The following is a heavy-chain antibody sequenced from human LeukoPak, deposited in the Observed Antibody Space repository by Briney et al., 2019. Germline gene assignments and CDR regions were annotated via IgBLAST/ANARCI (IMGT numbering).Heavy chain of an antibody. CDR2: ISWDGGST. Sequence: GGSLRLSCAASGFTFDDYAMHWVRQAPGKGLEWDSLISWDGGSTYYADSVKGRFTISRDNSKNSLYLQMNSLRAEDTALYYCAKDVRESAAAGYYYYYYMDVWGTGTTVTVSS. J-gene: IGHJ6*03. D-gene: IGHD6-25*01. CDR3: AKDVRESAAAGYYYYYYMDV. V-gene: IGHV3-43D*03. CDR1: GFTFDDYA.